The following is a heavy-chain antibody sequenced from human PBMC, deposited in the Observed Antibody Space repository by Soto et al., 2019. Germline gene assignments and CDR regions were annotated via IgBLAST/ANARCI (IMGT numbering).Heavy chain of an antibody. CDR3: ARDRPTTVTTHDY. CDR2: ISSGSGYI. D-gene: IGHD4-4*01. CDR1: GFTFSSYS. Sequence: PGGSLRLSCAASGFTFSSYSMNWVRQAPGKGLEWVSYISSGSGYIYYADSVKGRFTISRDNAKNSLYLQMNNLRAEDTAVYYCARDRPTTVTTHDYWGQGTLVTVS. J-gene: IGHJ4*02. V-gene: IGHV3-21*05.